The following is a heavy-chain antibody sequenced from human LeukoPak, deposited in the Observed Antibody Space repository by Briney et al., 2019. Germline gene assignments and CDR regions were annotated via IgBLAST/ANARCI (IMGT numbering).Heavy chain of an antibody. D-gene: IGHD3-22*01. CDR3: ARGRGLRARYYYDSSGYYHGTEIDY. CDR2: INHSGST. CDR1: GGSISSGGYY. J-gene: IGHJ4*02. V-gene: IGHV4-30-2*01. Sequence: SQTLSLTCTVSGGSISSGGYYWSWIRQPPGKGLEWIGEINHSGSTNYNPSLKSRVTISVDTSKNQFSLKLSSVTAADTAVYYCARGRGLRARYYYDSSGYYHGTEIDYWGQGTLVTVSS.